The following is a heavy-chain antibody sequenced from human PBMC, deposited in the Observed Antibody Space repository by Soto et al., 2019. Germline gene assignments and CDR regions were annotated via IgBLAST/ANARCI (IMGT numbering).Heavy chain of an antibody. CDR2: IIPILGTA. CDR3: SGREDGDGYNCRCFGL. Sequence: VASVKVSCKASGGTVSSYAISWERQPPGQQLERMGGIIPILGTANYAQKFQGRVTITPDKSTSTVYTQLSSQRSQDTPVYYCSGREDGDGYNCRCFGLWGSGTLVTVTS. V-gene: IGHV1-69*10. D-gene: IGHD5-12*01. CDR1: GGTVSSYA. J-gene: IGHJ2*01.